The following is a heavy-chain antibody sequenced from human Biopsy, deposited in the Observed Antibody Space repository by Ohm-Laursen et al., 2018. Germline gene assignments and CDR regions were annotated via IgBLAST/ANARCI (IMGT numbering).Heavy chain of an antibody. D-gene: IGHD5-12*01. CDR2: INQSGST. CDR1: GESSSGYF. CDR3: ARGSGYFKLDV. V-gene: IGHV4-34*01. J-gene: IGHJ6*02. Sequence: GTLSLTWAVNGESSSGYFWNWIRQPPGKGLEWIGEINQSGSTKYNPSLKRRATLSADSSNSQFSLRLTSGTAADTAIYYCARGSGYFKLDVWGQGTTVTVSS.